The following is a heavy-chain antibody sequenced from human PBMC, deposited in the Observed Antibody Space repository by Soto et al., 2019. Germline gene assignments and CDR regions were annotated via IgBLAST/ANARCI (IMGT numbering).Heavy chain of an antibody. V-gene: IGHV1-18*01. CDR3: ARDWNCTNSRCQNCFDP. J-gene: IGHJ5*02. Sequence: QVQLVQSGAEVEKPGASVKVSCKASGYTFTKYGISWVRQAPGQGLEWMGWISGDDGHTNYGQKFQGRVTMTRDTSTSTVYMGLWSLRSDATALYYCARDWNCTNSRCQNCFDPWGQGTLVIVSS. CDR2: ISGDDGHT. D-gene: IGHD2-8*01. CDR1: GYTFTKYG.